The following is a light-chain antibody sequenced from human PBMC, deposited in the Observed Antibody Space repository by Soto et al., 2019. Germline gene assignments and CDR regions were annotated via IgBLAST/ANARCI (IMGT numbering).Light chain of an antibody. CDR2: GTS. J-gene: IGKJ4*01. Sequence: IVLTKSPATLSLSQGERANLSCSASQSVSSYLAFYQQKAGQAPRLLIYGTSTRATGIPARFSGSGSGTDFTLTISSLEPEDFAVYYCQQHSSWPLTFGGGTKVDIK. V-gene: IGKV3-11*01. CDR1: QSVSSY. CDR3: QQHSSWPLT.